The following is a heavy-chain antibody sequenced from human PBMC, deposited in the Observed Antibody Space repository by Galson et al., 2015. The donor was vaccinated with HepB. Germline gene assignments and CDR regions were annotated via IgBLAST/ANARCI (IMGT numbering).Heavy chain of an antibody. CDR2: ISASVGRI. Sequence: LRLSCAASGFTFSRYSTSWVRQAPGKGLEWVSGISASVGRIYYADSVKGRFTISRDNSKNTLFLQMDSLRAEDTAVYYCAGAITVVRGVLNSWFDPWGQGTLVTVSS. V-gene: IGHV3-23*01. CDR1: GFTFSRYS. J-gene: IGHJ5*02. CDR3: AGAITVVRGVLNSWFDP. D-gene: IGHD3-10*01.